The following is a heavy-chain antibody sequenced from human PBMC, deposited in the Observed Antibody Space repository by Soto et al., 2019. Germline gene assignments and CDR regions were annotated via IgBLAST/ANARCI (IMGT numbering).Heavy chain of an antibody. Sequence: SETLSLTCTVSGGSISSSSYYWGWIRQPPGKGLEWIGSIYYSGSTYYNPSLKSRVTISVDTSKNHFSLKLSSVTAADTAVYYCARAKYSGSYFDPWGQGTLVTVSS. V-gene: IGHV4-39*02. CDR2: IYYSGST. D-gene: IGHD1-26*01. J-gene: IGHJ5*02. CDR3: ARAKYSGSYFDP. CDR1: GGSISSSSYY.